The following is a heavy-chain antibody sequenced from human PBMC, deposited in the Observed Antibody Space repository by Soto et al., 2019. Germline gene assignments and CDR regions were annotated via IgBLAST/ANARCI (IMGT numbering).Heavy chain of an antibody. CDR1: GFTFTSSA. D-gene: IGHD3-22*01. Sequence: GASVKVSCKASGFTFTSSAVQWVRQARGQRLEWIGWIVVGSGNTNYAQKFQERVTITRDMSTNTAYMELSSLRSEDTAVYYCAAEVVFDSSGMNFDYWGQGTLVTVSS. CDR3: AAEVVFDSSGMNFDY. J-gene: IGHJ4*02. V-gene: IGHV1-58*01. CDR2: IVVGSGNT.